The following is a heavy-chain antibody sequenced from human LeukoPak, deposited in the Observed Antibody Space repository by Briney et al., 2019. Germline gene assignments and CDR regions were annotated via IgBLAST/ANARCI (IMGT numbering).Heavy chain of an antibody. Sequence: KPGASVKVSCKVSGYTLTELSMHWVRQAPGKGLEWMGGFDPEDGETIYAQKFQGRVTMTEDTSTDTAYMELSSLRSEDTAVYYCASENYYGSGSYYPLDYWGQGTLVTVSS. CDR1: GYTLTELS. CDR3: ASENYYGSGSYYPLDY. J-gene: IGHJ4*02. CDR2: FDPEDGET. V-gene: IGHV1-24*01. D-gene: IGHD3-10*01.